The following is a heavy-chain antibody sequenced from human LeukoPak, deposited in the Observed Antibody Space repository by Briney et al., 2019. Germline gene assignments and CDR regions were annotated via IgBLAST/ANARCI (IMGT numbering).Heavy chain of an antibody. J-gene: IGHJ5*02. CDR3: ARTVVGYCSGGSCYGLDP. Sequence: GGSLRLSCAASGFTFSSYAMHWVRQAPGKGLEWVAVISYDGSNKYYADSVKGRFTISRDNSKNTLYLQMNSLRAEDTAVYYCARTVVGYCSGGSCYGLDPWGQGTLVTVSS. V-gene: IGHV3-30*04. CDR2: ISYDGSNK. D-gene: IGHD2-15*01. CDR1: GFTFSSYA.